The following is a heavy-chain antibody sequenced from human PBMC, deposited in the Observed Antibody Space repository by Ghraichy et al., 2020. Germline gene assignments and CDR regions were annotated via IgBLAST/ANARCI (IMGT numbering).Heavy chain of an antibody. Sequence: LSLTCAASGFTLSAYAMHWVRQAPGKGLEWVALILYDENTKYYAESVKGRFTISRDNSKNTLSLQMNSLRADDTAVYYCARDSGGFIALGYFDYWGQGALVSVSS. CDR1: GFTLSAYA. CDR2: ILYDENTK. J-gene: IGHJ4*02. D-gene: IGHD3-16*02. CDR3: ARDSGGFIALGYFDY. V-gene: IGHV3-30*04.